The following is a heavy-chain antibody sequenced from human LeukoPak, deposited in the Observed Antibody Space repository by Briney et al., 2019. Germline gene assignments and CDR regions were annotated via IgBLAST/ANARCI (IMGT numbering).Heavy chain of an antibody. D-gene: IGHD2-2*01. Sequence: PGGSLRLSCAAAGFTFSSYWMSWVRQAPGKGLEWVANIKQDGSEKYYVDSVKGRFTISRDNAKNSLYLQMNSLRAEDTAVYYCARGPVGYCSSTSCYRGDYYYYMDVWGKGTAVTVSS. CDR3: ARGPVGYCSSTSCYRGDYYYYMDV. V-gene: IGHV3-7*01. CDR1: GFTFSSYW. J-gene: IGHJ6*03. CDR2: IKQDGSEK.